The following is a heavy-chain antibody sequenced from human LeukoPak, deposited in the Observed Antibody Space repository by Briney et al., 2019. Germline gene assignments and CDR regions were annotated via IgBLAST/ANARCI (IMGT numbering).Heavy chain of an antibody. J-gene: IGHJ4*02. D-gene: IGHD3-3*01. V-gene: IGHV4-38-2*01. CDR2: IYHSGST. Sequence: SETLSLTCAVSGYSISSGYYWGWIRQPPGKGLEWIGSIYHSGSTYYNPSLKSRVTISVDTSKNQFSLKLSSVTAADTAVYYCAGTIFGVVINWFDYWGQGTLVTVSS. CDR1: GYSISSGYY. CDR3: AGTIFGVVINWFDY.